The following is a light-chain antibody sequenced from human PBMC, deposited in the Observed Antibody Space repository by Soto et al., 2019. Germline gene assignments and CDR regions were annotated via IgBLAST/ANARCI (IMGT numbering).Light chain of an antibody. CDR1: QSVSSSY. Sequence: EIVLTQSPGTLSLSPGERATLSCRASQSVSSSYLAWYQQKPGQAPRLLIYGASSRATGIPDRFSGSGSGTDFTLTISSLEPEDFAVYYCQQYAGLPYTFGQGTKLEIK. V-gene: IGKV3-20*01. CDR3: QQYAGLPYT. J-gene: IGKJ2*01. CDR2: GAS.